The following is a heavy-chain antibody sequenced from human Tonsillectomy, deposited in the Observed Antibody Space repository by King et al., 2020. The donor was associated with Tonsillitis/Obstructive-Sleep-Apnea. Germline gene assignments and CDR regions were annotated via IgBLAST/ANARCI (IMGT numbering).Heavy chain of an antibody. D-gene: IGHD3-10*01. CDR2: IDWDDDK. Sequence: TLKESGPALVKPTQTLTLTCTFSGFSLSTSEMCVSWIRQPPGKALEWLARIDWDDDKYYSTSLKTRLSISKDTSKNQVVLTMTNMDPGDTATYYCVRIQGGYTNGSMDVWGKGTTVTVSS. J-gene: IGHJ6*03. CDR3: VRIQGGYTNGSMDV. V-gene: IGHV2-70*11. CDR1: GFSLSTSEMC.